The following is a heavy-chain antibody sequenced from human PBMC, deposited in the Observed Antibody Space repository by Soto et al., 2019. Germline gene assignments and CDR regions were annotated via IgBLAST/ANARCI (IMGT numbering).Heavy chain of an antibody. CDR2: IYYSGST. J-gene: IGHJ5*02. CDR1: GGSISSYY. V-gene: IGHV4-59*01. Sequence: PSETLSLTCTVSGGSISSYYWSWIRQPPGKGLEWIGYIYYSGSTNYNPSLKSRVTISVDTSKNQFSLKLSSVTAADTAVYYCARGIVVVAATLRNWFDPWGQGTLVTVSS. CDR3: ARGIVVVAATLRNWFDP. D-gene: IGHD2-15*01.